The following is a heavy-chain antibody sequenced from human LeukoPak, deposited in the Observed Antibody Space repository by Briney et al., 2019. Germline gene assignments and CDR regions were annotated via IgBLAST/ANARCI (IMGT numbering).Heavy chain of an antibody. J-gene: IGHJ6*02. CDR1: GGSISSSSYY. D-gene: IGHD3-10*01. Sequence: TSETLSLTCTVSGGSISSSSYYWSWIRQPPGKGLEWIVYIYYSGSTNYNPSLKSRVTISVDTSKNQFSLKLSSVTAADTAVYYCASLWGPGQFGPGMDVWGQGTTVTVSS. CDR2: IYYSGST. V-gene: IGHV4-61*05. CDR3: ASLWGPGQFGPGMDV.